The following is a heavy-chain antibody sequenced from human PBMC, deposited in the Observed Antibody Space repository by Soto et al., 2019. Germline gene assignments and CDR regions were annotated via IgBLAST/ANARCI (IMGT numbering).Heavy chain of an antibody. CDR2: ISSGAAYI. V-gene: IGHV3-21*01. D-gene: IGHD1-26*01. CDR3: TRDEGGSYDSWFHP. Sequence: EVQVVESGGGLVKPGGSLTLSCNCTFSMYSMNWVRQAPGKGLEWVASISSGAAYIKYADSVQGRFTISRDNAKNSVSLQMSSLRVEDTAVYFCTRDEGGSYDSWFHPWGQGTQVTVSA. J-gene: IGHJ5*02. CDR1: TFSMYS.